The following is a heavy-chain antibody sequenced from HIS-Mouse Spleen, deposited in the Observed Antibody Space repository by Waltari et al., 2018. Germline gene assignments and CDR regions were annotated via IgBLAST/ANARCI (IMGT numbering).Heavy chain of an antibody. CDR3: AREIPYSSSWYDWYFDL. J-gene: IGHJ2*01. D-gene: IGHD6-13*01. CDR2: IYYSGST. V-gene: IGHV4-39*07. Sequence: QLQLQESGPGLGKPSETLSLTCTVSVGSISSSSYSWGWIRQPPGKGLEWIGSIYYSGSTYYNPSLKSRVTISVDTSKNQFSLKLSSVTAADTAVYYCAREIPYSSSWYDWYFDLWGRGTLVTVSS. CDR1: VGSISSSSYS.